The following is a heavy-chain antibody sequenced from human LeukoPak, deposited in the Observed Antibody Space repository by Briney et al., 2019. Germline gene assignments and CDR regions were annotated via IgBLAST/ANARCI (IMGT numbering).Heavy chain of an antibody. J-gene: IGHJ4*02. D-gene: IGHD6-13*01. Sequence: PGGSLRLSCAASGFTLCSTYMNWVCQAPGKGLEWVSVIYSGRSTYYANSVKGRFTISRDNSKNTLYLQMNSLRAEDTAVYYCARGSSWYDYWGQGTLVTVSS. CDR1: GFTLCSTY. CDR3: ARGSSWYDY. V-gene: IGHV3-53*01. CDR2: IYSGRST.